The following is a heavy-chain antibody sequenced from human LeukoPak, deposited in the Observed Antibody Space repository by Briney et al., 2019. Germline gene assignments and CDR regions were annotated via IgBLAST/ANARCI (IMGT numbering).Heavy chain of an antibody. J-gene: IGHJ4*02. CDR1: GFTFSGYW. CDR3: ARGGANRFDS. D-gene: IGHD4/OR15-4a*01. V-gene: IGHV3-7*05. Sequence: PGGSLRLSCAASGFTFSGYWMSWVRQAPGKGLEWVAKIKQDGGEKYYVDSVRGRFTISRDNAKNSLYLQMNSLRAEDTAVYYCARGGANRFDSWGQGALVTVSS. CDR2: IKQDGGEK.